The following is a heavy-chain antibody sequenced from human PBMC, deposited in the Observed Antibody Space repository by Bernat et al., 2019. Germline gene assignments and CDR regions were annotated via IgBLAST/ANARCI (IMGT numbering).Heavy chain of an antibody. CDR3: ARGGRVTMVRGVSHFDY. D-gene: IGHD3-10*01. J-gene: IGHJ4*02. Sequence: QLQLQESGSGLVKPSQTLSLTCAVSGGSISSGGYSWSWIRQPPGKGLEWIGYIYHSGSTYYNPSLKSRVTISVDRSKNQFSLKLGSVTAADTAGYYCARGGRVTMVRGVSHFDYWGQGTLVTVSS. V-gene: IGHV4-30-2*01. CDR1: GGSISSGGYS. CDR2: IYHSGST.